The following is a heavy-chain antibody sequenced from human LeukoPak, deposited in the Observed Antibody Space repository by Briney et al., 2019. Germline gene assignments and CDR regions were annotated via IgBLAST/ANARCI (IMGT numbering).Heavy chain of an antibody. V-gene: IGHV1-46*01. Sequence: GASVKVSCKASGYTFTSYYMHWVRQAPGQGLEWMGIINPSGGSTSYAQKFQGRVTMTRDTSTSTVYMELSSLRFEDTAVYYCARVSLVVRAFDIWGQGTMVTVSS. D-gene: IGHD2-15*01. CDR3: ARVSLVVRAFDI. CDR1: GYTFTSYY. J-gene: IGHJ3*02. CDR2: INPSGGST.